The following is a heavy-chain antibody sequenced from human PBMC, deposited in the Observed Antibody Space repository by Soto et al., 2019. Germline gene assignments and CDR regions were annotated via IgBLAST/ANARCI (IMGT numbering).Heavy chain of an antibody. Sequence: SVKVSCKESGGTFSRYAIAWVRQAPGQGLEWMGGIIPIFGIPNYAQKFQGRVAITADESTNTAYMELSSLRSDDTAVYYCANAAQTRFNWNDLGNWFDPWGQGTLVTVSS. J-gene: IGHJ5*02. D-gene: IGHD1-1*01. CDR2: IIPIFGIP. CDR3: ANAAQTRFNWNDLGNWFDP. CDR1: GGTFSRYA. V-gene: IGHV1-69*13.